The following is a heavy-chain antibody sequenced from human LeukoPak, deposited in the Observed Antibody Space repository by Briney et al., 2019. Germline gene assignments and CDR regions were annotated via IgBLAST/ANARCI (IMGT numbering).Heavy chain of an antibody. V-gene: IGHV1-18*01. J-gene: IGHJ6*02. D-gene: IGHD3-22*01. CDR2: ISAYNGNT. Sequence: ASVKVSCKASGYTFTSYGISWARQAPGQGLEWMGWISAYNGNTNYAQKLQGRVTMTTDTSTSTAYMELRSLRSDDTAVYYCASGASERLYYYDPSTYYYGMDVWGQGTTVTVSS. CDR3: ASGASERLYYYDPSTYYYGMDV. CDR1: GYTFTSYG.